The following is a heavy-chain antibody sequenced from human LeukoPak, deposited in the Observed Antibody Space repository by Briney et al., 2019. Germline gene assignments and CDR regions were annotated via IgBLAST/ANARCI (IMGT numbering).Heavy chain of an antibody. D-gene: IGHD3-3*01. J-gene: IGHJ3*02. CDR1: GGSFSGYY. CDR3: ARGVYDFWSGYLRNSNAFVI. CDR2: INHSGST. V-gene: IGHV4-34*01. Sequence: KASETLSLTCAVYGGSFSGYYWSWIRQPPGKGLEWIGEINHSGSTNYNPSLKSRVTISVDTSKNQFSLKLSSVTAADTAVYYCARGVYDFWSGYLRNSNAFVIWGQGTMVTVSS.